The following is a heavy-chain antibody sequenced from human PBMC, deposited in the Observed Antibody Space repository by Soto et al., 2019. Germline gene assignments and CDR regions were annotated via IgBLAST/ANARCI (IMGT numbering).Heavy chain of an antibody. D-gene: IGHD3-3*01. CDR2: IIPIFGTA. J-gene: IGHJ3*02. CDR1: GGTFSSYA. Sequence: QVQLVQSGAEVKKPGPSVKVSCKASGGTFSSYAISWVRQAPGQGLEWMGGIIPIFGTANYAQKFQGRVTITADESTSTAYMELSSLRSEDTAVYYCATPGVLRFLEWVNDAFDIWGQGTMVTVSS. V-gene: IGHV1-69*12. CDR3: ATPGVLRFLEWVNDAFDI.